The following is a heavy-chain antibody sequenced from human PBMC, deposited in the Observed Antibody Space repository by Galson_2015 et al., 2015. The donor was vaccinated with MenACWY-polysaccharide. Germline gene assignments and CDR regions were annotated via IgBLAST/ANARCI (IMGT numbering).Heavy chain of an antibody. CDR3: VRLLGGVSFDS. J-gene: IGHJ4*02. CDR1: GFSVTATGVG. Sequence: PALVKPTQALSLTCTFSGFSVTATGVGVGWIRQPPGKAPEWLAHIYWDGDKRFSPSLGARLTITKETSRDQVVLTMTDMDPVDTATYYCVRLLGGVSFDSWGQGTL. CDR2: IYWDGDK. V-gene: IGHV2-5*02. D-gene: IGHD1-26*01.